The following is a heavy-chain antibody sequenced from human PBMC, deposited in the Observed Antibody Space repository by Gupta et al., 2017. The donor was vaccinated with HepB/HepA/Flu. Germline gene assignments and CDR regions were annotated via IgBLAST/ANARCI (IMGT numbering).Heavy chain of an antibody. CDR1: GGSISSSSYY. D-gene: IGHD2-15*01. V-gene: IGHV4-39*01. J-gene: IGHJ6*03. CDR3: ASILPIRGVGYYYYYMDV. CDR2: IYYSGST. Sequence: QLQLQESGPGLVKPSETLSLTCTVSGGSISSSSYYWGWIRQPPGKGLEWIGSIYYSGSTYYNPSLKSRVTISVDTSKNQFSLKLSSVTAADTAVYYCASILPIRGVGYYYYYMDVWGKGTTVTVSS.